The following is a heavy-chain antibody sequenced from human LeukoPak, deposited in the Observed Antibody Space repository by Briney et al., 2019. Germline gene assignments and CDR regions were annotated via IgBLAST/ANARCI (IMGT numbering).Heavy chain of an antibody. Sequence: GGSLRLSCAASGFTFSSYGMHWVRQAPGKGLEWVAVISYDGSNEYYADSVKGRFTISRDNAKNSLYLQMNSLRAEDTAVYYCARDMTPYYYYGMDVWGQGTTVTVSS. CDR1: GFTFSSYG. V-gene: IGHV3-33*05. D-gene: IGHD3-16*01. CDR3: ARDMTPYYYYGMDV. J-gene: IGHJ6*02. CDR2: ISYDGSNE.